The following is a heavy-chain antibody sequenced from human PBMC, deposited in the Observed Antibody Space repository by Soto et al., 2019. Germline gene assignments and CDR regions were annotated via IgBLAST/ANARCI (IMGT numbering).Heavy chain of an antibody. J-gene: IGHJ6*02. CDR1: GVSISGYY. CDR3: ARELDGIDV. CDR2: MYYSGST. Sequence: SETLSLTCAVSGVSISGYYWNWIRQPPGKGLEWIGYMYYSGSTNYNPSLKSRVTISVDRSKNQFSLKLSSVTAADTAVYYCARELDGIDVWGQGTTVTVSS. V-gene: IGHV4-59*12.